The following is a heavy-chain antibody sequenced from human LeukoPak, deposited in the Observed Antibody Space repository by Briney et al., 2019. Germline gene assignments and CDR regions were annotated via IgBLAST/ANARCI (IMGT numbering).Heavy chain of an antibody. J-gene: IGHJ6*03. CDR2: ISGSGGST. D-gene: IGHD3-3*01. CDR1: GFTFSSYA. V-gene: IGHV3-23*01. CDR3: AKDTRPRFLEWSRSYYMDV. Sequence: GGSLRLSCAASGFTFSSYAMSWVRQAPGKGLEWVSAISGSGGSTYYADSVKGRFTISRDNSKNTLYLQINSLRAEHTAVYYCAKDTRPRFLEWSRSYYMDVWGKGTTVTVSS.